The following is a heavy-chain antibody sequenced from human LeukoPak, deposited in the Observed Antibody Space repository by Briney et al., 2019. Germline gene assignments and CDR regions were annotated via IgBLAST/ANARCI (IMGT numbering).Heavy chain of an antibody. V-gene: IGHV1-2*02. Sequence: ASVKVSCKASGYTFTGYYIHWVRQAPGQGLEWMGWVNPVSGGANYAQRFQGRVTMTRDTSISTVSMELSSLRSDDTAVYYCARDYYHYYDTWGQGTLVTVSS. CDR3: ARDYYHYYDT. J-gene: IGHJ5*02. CDR2: VNPVSGGA. CDR1: GYTFTGYY. D-gene: IGHD3-22*01.